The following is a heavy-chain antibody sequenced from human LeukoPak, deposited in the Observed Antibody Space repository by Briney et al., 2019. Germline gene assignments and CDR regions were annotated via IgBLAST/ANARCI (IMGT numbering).Heavy chain of an antibody. D-gene: IGHD3-3*01. J-gene: IGHJ4*02. CDR3: ARVGWAMRFLSYFDY. Sequence: ASVKVSCKASGYTFTSYDINWVQQATGQGLEWLGWMNPNSGNKGYAQKFQGRVTMTRNTSISTAYMELSSLRPEDTAVYYCARVGWAMRFLSYFDYWGQGTLVTVSS. CDR2: MNPNSGNK. CDR1: GYTFTSYD. V-gene: IGHV1-8*01.